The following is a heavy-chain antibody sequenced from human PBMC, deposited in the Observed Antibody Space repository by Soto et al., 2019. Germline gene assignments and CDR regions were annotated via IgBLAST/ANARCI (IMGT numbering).Heavy chain of an antibody. D-gene: IGHD4-17*01. J-gene: IGHJ6*02. CDR3: ARVKKDYLIAYYGMDV. CDR1: GGSVSSGSYY. V-gene: IGHV4-61*01. CDR2: IYYSGST. Sequence: PSETLSLTCTVSGGSVSSGSYYWSWIRQPPGKGLEWIGYIYYSGSTNYNPSLRSRVTISVDTSKNQFSLKLSSVTAADTAVYYCARVKKDYLIAYYGMDVWGQGTTVTVSS.